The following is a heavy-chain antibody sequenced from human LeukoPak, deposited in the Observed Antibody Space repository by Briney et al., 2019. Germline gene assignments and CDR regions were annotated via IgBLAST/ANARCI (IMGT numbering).Heavy chain of an antibody. V-gene: IGHV4-34*12. CDR2: IFYTGST. D-gene: IGHD4-23*01. CDR1: GGSFSGYY. J-gene: IGHJ4*02. Sequence: PSETLSLTCAVYGGSFSGYYWGWIRQPPGKGLEWIGTIFYTGSTYHNPSLKSRVTISVDTSKSLVSLKLGSVTAADTAIYYCARLRWSYFFDYWGQGTLVTVSS. CDR3: ARLRWSYFFDY.